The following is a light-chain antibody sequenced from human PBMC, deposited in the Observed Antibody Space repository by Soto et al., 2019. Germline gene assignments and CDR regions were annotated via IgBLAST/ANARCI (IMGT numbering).Light chain of an antibody. CDR3: QQFSGSVT. CDR1: QSVRSTY. CDR2: GAS. V-gene: IGKV3-20*01. J-gene: IGKJ4*01. Sequence: EVVLTQSPGTLSLSPGERATLSCRASQSVRSTYLAWYQQKPGQAPRLLIYGASKRQRGVPDRFSGGGSETDFTLTISSLEPEDFAVYYSQQFSGSVTFGGGTRVDIK.